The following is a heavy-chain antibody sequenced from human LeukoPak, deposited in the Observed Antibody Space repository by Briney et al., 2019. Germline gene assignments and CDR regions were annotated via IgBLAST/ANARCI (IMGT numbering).Heavy chain of an antibody. CDR3: ARDSSESGIAFDY. J-gene: IGHJ4*02. D-gene: IGHD6-13*01. CDR1: GYSISSGYY. CDR2: IYHSGST. V-gene: IGHV4-38-2*02. Sequence: SETLSLTCTVSGYSISSGYYWGWIRQPPGKGLEWIGSIYHSGSTYYNPSLKSRVTISVDGSKNQFSLKLTSVTAADTAVYYCARDSSESGIAFDYWGQGTLVAVSS.